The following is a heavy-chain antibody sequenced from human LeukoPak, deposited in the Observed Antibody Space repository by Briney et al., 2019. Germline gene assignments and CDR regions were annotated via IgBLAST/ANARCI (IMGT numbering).Heavy chain of an antibody. V-gene: IGHV1-18*01. CDR1: GYTFTSYA. CDR2: ISAYNGNT. CDR3: ARDRSSSWYYFEY. Sequence: VASVKVSCXASGYTFTSYASSWVRQAPGQGLEWMGWISAYNGNTKYAQKFQGRVTMTTDTSTSTAYMEVRSLRSDDTAVYYCARDRSSSWYYFEYWGQGALVTVSS. J-gene: IGHJ4*02. D-gene: IGHD6-13*01.